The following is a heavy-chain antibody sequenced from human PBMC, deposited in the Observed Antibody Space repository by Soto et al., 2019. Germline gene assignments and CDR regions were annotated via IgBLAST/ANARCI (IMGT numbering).Heavy chain of an antibody. Sequence: QVQLVQSGPELKKPGSSVKVSCKAPGDTFNSYGISWVRQAPGQGLEWMGGIVPMFVTTNLAPKFEDRVTITADELTTTVYMEIRGLTSEDTAVYYCARDLADVHLWDAFDVWGHGTRVTVSS. CDR2: IVPMFVTT. D-gene: IGHD6-13*01. V-gene: IGHV1-69*01. J-gene: IGHJ3*01. CDR3: ARDLADVHLWDAFDV. CDR1: GDTFNSYG.